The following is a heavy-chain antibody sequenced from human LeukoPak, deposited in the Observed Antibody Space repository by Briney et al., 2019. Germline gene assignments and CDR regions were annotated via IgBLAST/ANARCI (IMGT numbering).Heavy chain of an antibody. CDR2: IHYSGRT. V-gene: IGHV4-31*11. CDR1: GGSINGGDYY. J-gene: IGHJ2*01. Sequence: SETLSLTCAVSGGSINGGDYYWTWIRQHPERGLESIAYIHYSGRTYYHTSLRSRVTMSVDTSKNQFSLRLTSVTAADTAVYYCARSFDATNYQPRRHYFDLWGRGTLVTVSS. D-gene: IGHD1-26*01. CDR3: ARSFDATNYQPRRHYFDL.